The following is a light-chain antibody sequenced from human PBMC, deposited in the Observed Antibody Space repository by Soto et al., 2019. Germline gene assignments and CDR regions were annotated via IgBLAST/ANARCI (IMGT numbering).Light chain of an antibody. V-gene: IGKV3-15*01. CDR2: GAS. CDR1: QSISRN. CDR3: HQYNNWPPT. J-gene: IGKJ1*01. Sequence: DMVMTQSPATLSVSPGERATLSCRASQSISRNLAWYQQKPGQTPRLLIYGASTRVTGIPARFSGSGSGTEFTLTISSLQSEDFAVYYCHQYNNWPPTFGRGTKVEIK.